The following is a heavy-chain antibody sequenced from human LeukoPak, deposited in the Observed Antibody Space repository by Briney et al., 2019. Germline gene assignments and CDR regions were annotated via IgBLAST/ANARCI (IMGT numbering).Heavy chain of an antibody. CDR3: ARGDDV. Sequence: GGSLRLSCAASGFTFDDYAMHWVRQAPGKGLEWVSGISWNSGSIGYADSVKGRFTISRDNAKNSLYLQKNSLRAEDTALYYCARGDDVWGKGTTVTVSS. J-gene: IGHJ6*04. V-gene: IGHV3-9*01. CDR2: ISWNSGSI. D-gene: IGHD3-10*01. CDR1: GFTFDDYA.